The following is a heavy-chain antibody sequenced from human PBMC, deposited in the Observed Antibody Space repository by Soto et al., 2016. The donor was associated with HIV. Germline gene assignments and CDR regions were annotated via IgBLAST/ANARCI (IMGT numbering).Heavy chain of an antibody. CDR3: AKDGDLEMASNFDY. CDR1: GFTFSSYA. J-gene: IGHJ4*01. Sequence: EVQLLEFGGGLVQPGGSLRLSCAASGFTFSSYAMSWVRQAPGKGLEWVSAISGSGGSTYYADSVKGRFTISRDNSKNTLYLQMNSLRAEDTAVYYCAKDGDLEMASNFDYWGQGNPGHRLL. CDR2: ISGSGGST. D-gene: IGHD7-27*01. V-gene: IGHV3-23*01.